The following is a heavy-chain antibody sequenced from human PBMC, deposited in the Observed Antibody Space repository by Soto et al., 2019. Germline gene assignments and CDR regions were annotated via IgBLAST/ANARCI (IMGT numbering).Heavy chain of an antibody. V-gene: IGHV4-39*01. CDR3: ARGYDILTGPLDY. CDR2: IYYSGST. CDR1: GFSITSSSFY. D-gene: IGHD3-9*01. J-gene: IGHJ4*02. Sequence: SATLSLTCTVSGFSITSSSFYWVWIRQPPGKGLEWIGIIYYSGSTYYNPSLESRVTISVDTSKSQFSLNLNSVTAADTAVYYCARGYDILTGPLDYWGPGTLVAVSS.